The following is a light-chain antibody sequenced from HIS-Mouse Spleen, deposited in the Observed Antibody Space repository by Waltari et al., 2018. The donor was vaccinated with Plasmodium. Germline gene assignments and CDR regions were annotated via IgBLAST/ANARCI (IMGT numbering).Light chain of an antibody. V-gene: IGLV2-11*01. CDR2: DFR. CDR3: CSYAGSYTWV. Sequence: QSALTQPRSVSGSPGQSVTISCTGTRSDVGGYNYVSWYQQHPGQAPKLMVYDFRTRPSGVPDRFSGSKSGNPASLTSSGLQAEEEADYYCCSYAGSYTWVFGGGTKLTVL. CDR1: RSDVGGYNY. J-gene: IGLJ3*02.